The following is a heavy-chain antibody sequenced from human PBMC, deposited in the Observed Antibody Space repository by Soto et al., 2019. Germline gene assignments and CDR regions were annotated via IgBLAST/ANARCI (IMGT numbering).Heavy chain of an antibody. CDR3: ARWVAVASFSFGMDV. D-gene: IGHD6-19*01. CDR1: GGSISSSSYY. J-gene: IGHJ6*02. CDR2: IYYSGST. V-gene: IGHV4-39*01. Sequence: SETLSLTCTVSGGSISSSSYYWGWIRQPPGKGLEWIGSIYYSGSTYYNPSLKSRVTISVDTSKNQFSLKLSSVTAADTAVYYCARWVAVASFSFGMDVWGQGTTVTVSS.